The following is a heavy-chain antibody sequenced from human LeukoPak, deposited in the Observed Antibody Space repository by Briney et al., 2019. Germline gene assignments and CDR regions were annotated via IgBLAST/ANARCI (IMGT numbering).Heavy chain of an antibody. CDR2: TYYSGST. Sequence: PSETLSLTCTVSGGSISSSSYYWGWIRQPPGKGLEWIGSTYYSGSTYYNPSLKSRVTISVDTSKNQFSLKLSSVTAADTAVYYCASSKIGYCSSTSCASFDYWGQGTLVTVSS. CDR3: ASSKIGYCSSTSCASFDY. J-gene: IGHJ4*02. V-gene: IGHV4-39*01. D-gene: IGHD2-2*01. CDR1: GGSISSSSYY.